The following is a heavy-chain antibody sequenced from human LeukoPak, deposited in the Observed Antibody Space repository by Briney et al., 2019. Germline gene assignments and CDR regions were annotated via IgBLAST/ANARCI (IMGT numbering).Heavy chain of an antibody. CDR2: IYYSGST. D-gene: IGHD1-26*01. J-gene: IGHJ5*02. CDR3: ASRSWSPGWFDP. Sequence: SETLSLTCTVSGGSISSGDYYWSWIRQPPGKGLEWIGYIYYSGSTYYNPSLKSRVTISVDTSKNQFSLKLSSVTAADTAVYYCASRSWSPGWFDPWGQGTLVTVSS. CDR1: GGSISSGDYY. V-gene: IGHV4-30-4*08.